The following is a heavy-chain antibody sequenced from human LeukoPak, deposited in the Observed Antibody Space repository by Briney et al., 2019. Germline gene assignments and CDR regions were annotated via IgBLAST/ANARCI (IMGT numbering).Heavy chain of an antibody. J-gene: IGHJ4*02. V-gene: IGHV1-69*06. Sequence: SVKVSCKAAAGTFSSYAISWVRQAPGQGLEWMGGIIPIFCTEKYAQKIQGRVTITADKSTRTAYMELSSLRSEDTAVYYCARDRVCSSTSCYSTPFDYWGQGTLVTVSS. CDR2: IIPIFCTE. CDR3: ARDRVCSSTSCYSTPFDY. D-gene: IGHD2-2*01. CDR1: AGTFSSYA.